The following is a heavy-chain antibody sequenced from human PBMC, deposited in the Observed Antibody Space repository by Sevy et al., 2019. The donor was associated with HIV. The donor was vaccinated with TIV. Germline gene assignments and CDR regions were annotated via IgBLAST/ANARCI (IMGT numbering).Heavy chain of an antibody. CDR1: GFPFSYYW. D-gene: IGHD6-19*01. CDR3: VADYSAGWAFGS. J-gene: IGHJ5*02. V-gene: IGHV3-7*03. CDR2: INQGESTK. Sequence: GGSLRLSCAASGFPFSYYWMHWVRQAPGKGLEWVATINQGESTKFYVDSMKGRFTVSRDNAKNSLYLLMNSLRAEDTAIYYCVADYSAGWAFGSWGQGTLVTVSS.